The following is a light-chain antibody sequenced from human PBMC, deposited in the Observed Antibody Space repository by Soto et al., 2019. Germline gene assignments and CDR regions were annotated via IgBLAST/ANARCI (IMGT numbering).Light chain of an antibody. CDR2: GAS. CDR1: QSVYINS. Sequence: EIVLTQSPGTLSLSPGERATLSCRASQSVYINSLAWYQQKPGQPPRLLIYGASTRASAVPDRFNGSGSGADFALTITRLEPEDVAVYYCQPYGASPLTFGPGTRVD. CDR3: QPYGASPLT. J-gene: IGKJ3*01. V-gene: IGKV3-20*01.